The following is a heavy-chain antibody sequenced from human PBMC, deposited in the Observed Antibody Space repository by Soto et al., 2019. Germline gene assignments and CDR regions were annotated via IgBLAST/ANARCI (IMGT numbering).Heavy chain of an antibody. Sequence: QVPLVQSGAEVKKPGASVKVSCKASGYTFTSYAMHWVRQAPGQRLEWMGWINAGNGNTKYSQKFQGRVTITRDTSASTAYMSLGSLRSEDTAVYYCARDLSEGYCSGGSCDSGAFDIWGQGRMVTVSS. D-gene: IGHD2-15*01. V-gene: IGHV1-3*01. CDR3: ARDLSEGYCSGGSCDSGAFDI. CDR2: INAGNGNT. J-gene: IGHJ3*02. CDR1: GYTFTSYA.